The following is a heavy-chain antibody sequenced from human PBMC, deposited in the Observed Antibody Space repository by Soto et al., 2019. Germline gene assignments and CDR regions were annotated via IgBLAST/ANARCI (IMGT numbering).Heavy chain of an antibody. Sequence: TGGSLRLSCAASGFTFSSYWMSWVRQAPGKGLEWVSAISGSGGSTYYADSVKGRFTISRDNSKNTLYLQMNGLRAEDTAVYYCAKDWLYGTKWFDPWGQGTLVTVSS. V-gene: IGHV3-23*01. D-gene: IGHD3-9*01. CDR1: GFTFSSYW. J-gene: IGHJ5*02. CDR3: AKDWLYGTKWFDP. CDR2: ISGSGGST.